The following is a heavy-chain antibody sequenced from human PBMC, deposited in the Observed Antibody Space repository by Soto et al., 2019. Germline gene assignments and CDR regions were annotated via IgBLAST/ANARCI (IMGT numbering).Heavy chain of an antibody. Sequence: GGSLRLSCAASGFTFSSYSMNWVRQAPGKGLEWVSSISSSSSYIYYADSVKGRFTISRDNAKNSLYLQMNSLRAEDTAVYYCARFSLKVGQWSLWGQGTLVTVSS. CDR1: GFTFSSYS. J-gene: IGHJ4*02. CDR3: ARFSLKVGQWSL. CDR2: ISSSSSYI. V-gene: IGHV3-21*01. D-gene: IGHD6-19*01.